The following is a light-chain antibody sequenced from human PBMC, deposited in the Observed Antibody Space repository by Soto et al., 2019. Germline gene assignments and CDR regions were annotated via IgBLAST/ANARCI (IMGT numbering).Light chain of an antibody. CDR3: QSYDSSLSALV. V-gene: IGLV1-40*01. J-gene: IGLJ2*01. CDR2: GSS. CDR1: SSNIGAVYD. Sequence: QSGLTQPPSVSGAPGQRITISCTGSSSNIGAVYDVHWYQQLPGTAPKLLIYGSSNRPSGVPDRFSGSKSGTSASLAITGLQAEDEADYYCQSYDSSLSALVFGGGTQLTVL.